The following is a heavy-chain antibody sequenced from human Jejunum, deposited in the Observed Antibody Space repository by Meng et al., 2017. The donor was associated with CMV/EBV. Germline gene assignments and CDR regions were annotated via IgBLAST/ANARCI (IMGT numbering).Heavy chain of an antibody. Sequence: SLSSSGVGVGWIRQPQGKALEWLAVIYWDDDKSYSPSLNIRLTITKDTSKYQVVLTMTNMDPVDTGTYYCAHRQEGYISGWDRGYFDYWGQGTLVTVSS. CDR2: IYWDDDK. CDR1: SLSSSGVG. CDR3: AHRQEGYISGWDRGYFDY. J-gene: IGHJ4*02. V-gene: IGHV2-5*02. D-gene: IGHD6-19*01.